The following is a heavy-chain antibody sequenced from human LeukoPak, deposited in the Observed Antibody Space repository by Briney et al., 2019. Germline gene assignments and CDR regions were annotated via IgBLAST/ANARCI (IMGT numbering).Heavy chain of an antibody. D-gene: IGHD3-22*01. J-gene: IGHJ4*02. V-gene: IGHV4-59*08. Sequence: SETLSLTCTVSGGSISSYYWSWIRQPPGKGLEWIGYIYYSGSTNYNPSLKSRVTISVDTSENQFSLKLTSVTAADTAVYFCARRLSSGLKDYWGQGTLVTVSS. CDR3: ARRLSSGLKDY. CDR2: IYYSGST. CDR1: GGSISSYY.